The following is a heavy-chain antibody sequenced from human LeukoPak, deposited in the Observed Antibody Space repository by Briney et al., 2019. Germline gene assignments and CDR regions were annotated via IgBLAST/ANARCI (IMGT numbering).Heavy chain of an antibody. D-gene: IGHD3-10*01. CDR3: ARDRITMVRGVIHNWFDP. Sequence: GGSLRLSCAASGFTFSSYWMHWVRQAPGKGLVWASRINSDGSSTSYADSVKGRFTISRDNAKNTLYLQMNSLRAEDTAVYYCARDRITMVRGVIHNWFDPWGQGTLVTVSS. CDR2: INSDGSST. CDR1: GFTFSSYW. V-gene: IGHV3-74*01. J-gene: IGHJ5*02.